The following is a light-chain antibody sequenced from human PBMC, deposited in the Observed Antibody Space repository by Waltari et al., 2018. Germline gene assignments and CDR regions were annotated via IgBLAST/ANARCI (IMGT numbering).Light chain of an antibody. Sequence: EIVLTQSPVTLSSSPGERATPSCRASQRVSSYLAWYQQKPGQAPRLLIYDASNRATGIPARFSGSGSGTDFTLTISSLEPEDFAVYYCQQRSIVGTFGGGTKVEIK. CDR2: DAS. J-gene: IGKJ4*01. CDR1: QRVSSY. CDR3: QQRSIVGT. V-gene: IGKV3-11*01.